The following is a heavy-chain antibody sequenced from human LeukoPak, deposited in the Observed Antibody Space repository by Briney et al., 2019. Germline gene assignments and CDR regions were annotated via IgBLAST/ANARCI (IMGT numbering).Heavy chain of an antibody. Sequence: PGRSLTLSCAASGFTFSNYAMHWDRQAPGKGLEWVAVISYDGAIKYYADSVRGRFTISRDNSNKMLYLQMNSLRDEDTAVYYCARRPAGSSLDYWGQGTLVTVSS. CDR1: GFTFSNYA. CDR2: ISYDGAIK. V-gene: IGHV3-30-3*01. J-gene: IGHJ4*02. CDR3: ARRPAGSSLDY. D-gene: IGHD1-26*01.